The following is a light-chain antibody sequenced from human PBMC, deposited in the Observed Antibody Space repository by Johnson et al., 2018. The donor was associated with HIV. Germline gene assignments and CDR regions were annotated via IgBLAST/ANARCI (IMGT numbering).Light chain of an antibody. CDR3: GTWDSSLSAHYV. Sequence: QSVLTQPPSVSAAPGQKVTISCSGSSSNIGSNFVSWYQQLPGTAPKLLIYEKNKRPSGIPDRFSASKSGTSATLAITGLQPGDEADYYCGTWDSSLSAHYVFGTGTKVTVL. CDR1: SSNIGSNF. CDR2: EKN. V-gene: IGLV1-51*02. J-gene: IGLJ1*01.